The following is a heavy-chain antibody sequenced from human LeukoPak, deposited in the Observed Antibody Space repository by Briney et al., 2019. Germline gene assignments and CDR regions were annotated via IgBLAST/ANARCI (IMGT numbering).Heavy chain of an antibody. CDR2: IIPIFGTA. D-gene: IGHD3-3*01. CDR1: GYTFTSYY. CDR3: ARHRGFLEWLLPFDY. V-gene: IGHV1-69*13. J-gene: IGHJ4*02. Sequence: SVKVSCKASGYTFTSYYMHWVRQAPGQGLEWMGGIIPIFGTANYAQKFQGRVTITADESTSTAYMELSSLRSEDTAVYYCARHRGFLEWLLPFDYWGQGTLVTVSS.